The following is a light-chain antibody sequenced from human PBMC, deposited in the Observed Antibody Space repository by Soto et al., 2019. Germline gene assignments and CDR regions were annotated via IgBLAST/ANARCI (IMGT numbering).Light chain of an antibody. V-gene: IGKV3-11*01. J-gene: IGKJ5*01. Sequence: EIVLAQSPATLSLSPGERATLSCKTSQSVNSHLAWYQQKPGQALRLLIYRASSRATGIPDRFSGSGSGTDFTLTISRLEPEDFAVYYCQQRNIWPPVTFGQGTRLEIK. CDR3: QQRNIWPPVT. CDR2: RAS. CDR1: QSVNSH.